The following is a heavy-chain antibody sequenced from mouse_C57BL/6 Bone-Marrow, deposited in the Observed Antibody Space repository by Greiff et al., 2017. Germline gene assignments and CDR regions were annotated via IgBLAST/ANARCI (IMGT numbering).Heavy chain of an antibody. Sequence: QVQLQQSGAELARPGASVKLSCKASGYTFTSYGISWVKQRTGQGLEWIGEFYPRSGNTYSNEKFKGKATLTADKSSSTAYMELRSLTSEDSAVYFCARGDYGNPYYFDYWGQGTTLTVSS. D-gene: IGHD2-1*01. CDR1: GYTFTSYG. CDR2: FYPRSGNT. CDR3: ARGDYGNPYYFDY. V-gene: IGHV1-81*01. J-gene: IGHJ2*01.